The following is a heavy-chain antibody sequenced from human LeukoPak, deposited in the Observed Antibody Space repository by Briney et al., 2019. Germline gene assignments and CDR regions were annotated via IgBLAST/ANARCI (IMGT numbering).Heavy chain of an antibody. CDR1: GDSVSSSIVA. CDR2: TYYRSKWYN. J-gene: IGHJ5*02. Sequence: SQTLSLTCAISGDSVSSSIVAWNWIRQSPSRGLEWLGRTYYRSKWYNDYAVSVKSRITINPDTSKNQFSLQLNSVTPEDTAVYYCARAGLSSGWYGNWFDPWGQGTLVTVSS. CDR3: ARAGLSSGWYGNWFDP. D-gene: IGHD6-19*01. V-gene: IGHV6-1*01.